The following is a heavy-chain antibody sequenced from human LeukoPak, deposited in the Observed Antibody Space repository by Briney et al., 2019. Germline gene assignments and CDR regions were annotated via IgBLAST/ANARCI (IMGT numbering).Heavy chain of an antibody. CDR2: FYHSGST. CDR3: ARTDGYQDAFDI. CDR1: GYSISSGYY. D-gene: IGHD5-24*01. Sequence: SETLSLTCAVSGYSISSGYYWGWIRQPPGKGLEWIGSFYHSGSTYYNPSLKSRVTISVDTSNNQFSLKLSSVTAADTAVYYCARTDGYQDAFDIWGQGTMVAVSS. V-gene: IGHV4-38-2*01. J-gene: IGHJ3*02.